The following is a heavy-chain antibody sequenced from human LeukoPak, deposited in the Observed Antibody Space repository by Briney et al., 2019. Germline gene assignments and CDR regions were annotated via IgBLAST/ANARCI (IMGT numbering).Heavy chain of an antibody. CDR3: ARDLGGNYLTYYYYYYMDV. V-gene: IGHV3-21*01. CDR1: GFTFSSYW. J-gene: IGHJ6*03. Sequence: GGSLRLSCAASGFTFSSYWMHWVRQAPGKGLEWVSSISSSSSYIYYADSVKGRFTISRDNAKNSLYLQMNSLRAEDTAVYYCARDLGGNYLTYYYYYYMDVWGKRTTVTVSS. CDR2: ISSSSSYI. D-gene: IGHD1-26*01.